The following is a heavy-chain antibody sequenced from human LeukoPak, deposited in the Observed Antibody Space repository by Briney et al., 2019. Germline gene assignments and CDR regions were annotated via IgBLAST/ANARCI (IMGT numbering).Heavy chain of an antibody. J-gene: IGHJ4*02. CDR2: VLDNVRT. CDR1: GGSISSHY. V-gene: IGHV4-59*11. Sequence: SETLSLTCTVSGGSISSHYWSWVRQPPGKGLEWIGYVLDNVRTKDNPSLNSRFTLSADTSKNQFSLRLTSVTAADTAVYYCATIRRGNIFGFFDFWGQGILVTVSS. CDR3: ATIRRGNIFGFFDF. D-gene: IGHD5-18*01.